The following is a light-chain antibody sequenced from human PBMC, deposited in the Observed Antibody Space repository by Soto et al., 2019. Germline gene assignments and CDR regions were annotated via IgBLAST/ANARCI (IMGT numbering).Light chain of an antibody. CDR2: KAS. V-gene: IGKV1-5*03. Sequence: DVHMTQFPSTLSASVGDRFTITCRASQSISSWLAWYQQKPGKAPKLLIYKASTLKSGVPSRFRGSGSGTEFTLTISGLQPDDFETYYCQHYNSYSEAFGQGTKVDIK. J-gene: IGKJ1*01. CDR1: QSISSW. CDR3: QHYNSYSEA.